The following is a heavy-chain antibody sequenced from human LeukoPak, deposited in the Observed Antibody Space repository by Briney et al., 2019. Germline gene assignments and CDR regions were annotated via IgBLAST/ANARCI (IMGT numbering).Heavy chain of an antibody. V-gene: IGHV4-34*01. D-gene: IGHD3-10*01. CDR1: GGSFSGYY. Sequence: SETLSLTCAVYGGSFSGYYWSWIRQPPGKGLEWIGEINHSGSSKYIPSLKSRVTISVDTSKNQFSLKLRSVTAADTAVYYCARRVGRYFGERAYYYNYMDVWAKGTTVTISS. J-gene: IGHJ6*03. CDR3: ARRVGRYFGERAYYYNYMDV. CDR2: INHSGSS.